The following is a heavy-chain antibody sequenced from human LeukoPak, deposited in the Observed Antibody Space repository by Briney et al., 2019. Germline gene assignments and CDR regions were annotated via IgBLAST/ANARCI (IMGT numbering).Heavy chain of an antibody. J-gene: IGHJ4*02. Sequence: PGGSLRLSCAASEFSVGSNYMTWVRQAPGKGLEWVSLIYSDGSTYYADSVKGRFTISRDNSKNTVYLQMNSLRAEDTAVYYCARDPGYSYGYDYWGQGTLVTVSS. V-gene: IGHV3-66*01. D-gene: IGHD5-18*01. CDR2: IYSDGST. CDR3: ARDPGYSYGYDY. CDR1: EFSVGSNY.